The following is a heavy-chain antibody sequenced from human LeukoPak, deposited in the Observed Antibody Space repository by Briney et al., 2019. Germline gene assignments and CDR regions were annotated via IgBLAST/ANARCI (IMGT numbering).Heavy chain of an antibody. Sequence: GGSLRLSCGGSGFTFRDYAMTWVRQAPGKGLVWVSRVDTDGSGTIYADSVKGRFTVSRDNAKNTLYLQMISLRAEDTAVYYCARGGYSSGLDYWGQGILVTVSS. J-gene: IGHJ4*02. D-gene: IGHD6-19*01. CDR2: VDTDGSGT. CDR1: GFTFRDYA. CDR3: ARGGYSSGLDY. V-gene: IGHV3-74*01.